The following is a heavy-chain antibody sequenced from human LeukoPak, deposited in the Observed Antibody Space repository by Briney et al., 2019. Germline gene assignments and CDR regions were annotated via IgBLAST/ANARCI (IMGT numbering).Heavy chain of an antibody. J-gene: IGHJ4*02. D-gene: IGHD3-10*01. V-gene: IGHV4-4*07. Sequence: ASETLSLTCTVSGGSISSYYWSWIRQPAGKGLEWIGRIYTSGNTNYNPSLKSRVTMSVDTSKNQFSLKLSSVTAADTAVYYCARDPPLSITMVRGAVGGYWGQGTLVTVSS. CDR3: ARDPPLSITMVRGAVGGY. CDR1: GGSISSYY. CDR2: IYTSGNT.